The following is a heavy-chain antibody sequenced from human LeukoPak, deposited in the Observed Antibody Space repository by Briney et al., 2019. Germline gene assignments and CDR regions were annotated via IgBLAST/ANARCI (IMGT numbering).Heavy chain of an antibody. V-gene: IGHV3-23*01. CDR3: ARMVGATAYYFDY. J-gene: IGHJ4*02. D-gene: IGHD1-26*01. CDR1: GFTFSGYA. CDR2: LSGSGGST. Sequence: GGSLRLSCAASGFTFSGYAMSWVRQAPGKGLEWVSALSGSGGSTYYADSVKGRFTISRDNSKNTLYLQMNSLRAEDTAVYYCARMVGATAYYFDYWGQGTLVTVSS.